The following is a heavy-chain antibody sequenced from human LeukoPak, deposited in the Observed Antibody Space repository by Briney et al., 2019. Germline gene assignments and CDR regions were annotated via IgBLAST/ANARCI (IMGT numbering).Heavy chain of an antibody. CDR1: GASISSGSYY. CDR3: ARRAYDQGDY. V-gene: IGHV4-61*02. J-gene: IGHJ4*02. D-gene: IGHD3-16*01. Sequence: PSETLSLTCTVSGASISSGSYYWSWFRQPAGKGLEWIGFIYTSGSTNYNPSLKSRVTISVDTSKNQFSLKLSSVTAADTAVYYCARRAYDQGDYWGQGTLVTVSS. CDR2: IYTSGST.